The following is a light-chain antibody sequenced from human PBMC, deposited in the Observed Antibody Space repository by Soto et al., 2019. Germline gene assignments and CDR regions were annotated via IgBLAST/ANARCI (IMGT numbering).Light chain of an antibody. Sequence: EIVLTQSPATLSLSPGERATLSCRASQSVSSYLAWYQQKPGQAPRLLISDASTRATGIPARFSGSGSGTDFPLTSSSLEPEDFAVYYCQQRSNWPPWTFGQGTKVEIK. V-gene: IGKV3-11*01. J-gene: IGKJ1*01. CDR2: DAS. CDR1: QSVSSY. CDR3: QQRSNWPPWT.